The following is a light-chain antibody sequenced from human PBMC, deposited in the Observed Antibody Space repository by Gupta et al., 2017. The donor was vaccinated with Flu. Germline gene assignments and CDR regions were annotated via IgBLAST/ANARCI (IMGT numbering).Light chain of an antibody. CDR3: DSSDASLSVGI. CDR1: SSRIGTNY. CDR2: DNN. V-gene: IGLV1-51*01. Sequence: KVTISCSGSSSRIGTNYFSCYHHSPASAPNLLIYDNNVRPSGTSDRFSGSKSGTSATMATTGLQAGEEAVYYYDSSDASLSVGIFGGGTKLTVL. J-gene: IGLJ2*01.